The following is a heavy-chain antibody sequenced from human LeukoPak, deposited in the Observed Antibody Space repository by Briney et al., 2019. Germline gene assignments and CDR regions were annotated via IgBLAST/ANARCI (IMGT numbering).Heavy chain of an antibody. CDR3: ARAVAGTASSHAWFDP. J-gene: IGHJ5*02. CDR1: GGSFSGYY. D-gene: IGHD6-19*01. V-gene: IGHV4-34*01. CDR2: INHSGST. Sequence: KSSETLSLTCAVYGGSFSGYYWSWIRQPPGKGLEWIGEINHSGSTNYNPSLKSRLTISVDASKNQFSLKLSSVTAADTAVYYCARAVAGTASSHAWFDPWGQGTLVTVSS.